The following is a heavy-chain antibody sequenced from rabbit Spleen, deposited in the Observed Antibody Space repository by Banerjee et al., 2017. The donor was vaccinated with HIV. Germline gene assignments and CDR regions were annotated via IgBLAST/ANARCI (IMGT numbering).Heavy chain of an antibody. CDR1: GFDFSSYG. CDR2: IDPVFGST. J-gene: IGHJ4*01. CDR3: ARGPPYAGYAGYGYVYLNL. V-gene: IGHV1S47*01. Sequence: QEQLKETGGGLVQPGRSLTLSCKASGFDFSSYGVSWVRQAPGKGLEWIGYIDPVFGSTYYASWVNGQFTISSHNAQNTLYLQLNSLTAADTATYFCARGPPYAGYAGYGYVYLNLWGPGTLVTVS. D-gene: IGHD6-1*01.